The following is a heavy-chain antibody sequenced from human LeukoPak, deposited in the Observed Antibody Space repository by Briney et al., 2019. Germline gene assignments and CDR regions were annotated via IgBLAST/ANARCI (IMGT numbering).Heavy chain of an antibody. V-gene: IGHV4-59*08. CDR2: IYYSGYT. CDR1: GGSITNNY. CDR3: ARSAHYYYDSSGYPYY. D-gene: IGHD3-22*01. J-gene: IGHJ4*02. Sequence: SETLSLTCSVSGGSITNNYWSWVRQSPGKGLEWIGYIYYSGYTYYNPSLESRVTMSVDTSKNQFSLKLSSVTAADTAVYYCARSAHYYYDSSGYPYYWGQGTLVTVSS.